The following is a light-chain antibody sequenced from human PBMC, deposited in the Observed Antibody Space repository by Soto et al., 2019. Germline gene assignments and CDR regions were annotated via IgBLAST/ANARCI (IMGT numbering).Light chain of an antibody. J-gene: IGLJ3*02. CDR3: QSYDRSLSASV. CDR2: SNT. Sequence: QSVLTQPPSVSGAPGQRVTISCTGTSSNTGAGYNVHWYQQLPGTAPKLLIYSNTNRPSGVPDRFSGSKSGTSASLAITGLQAEDEGDYYCQSYDRSLSASVFGGGTKVTVL. V-gene: IGLV1-40*01. CDR1: SSNTGAGYN.